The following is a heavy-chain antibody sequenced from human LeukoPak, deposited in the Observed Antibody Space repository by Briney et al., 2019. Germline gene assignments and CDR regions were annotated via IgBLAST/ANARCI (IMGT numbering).Heavy chain of an antibody. J-gene: IGHJ3*01. CDR3: TRDFPASFDV. Sequence: GGSLRLSCTVSGFNFGDFAMSWVRQAPGKGLEWLGFIRSTIYGGTTDYAASVKGRFTISRDDSKSIAYLQMNSLKTEDTAMYYCTRDFPASFDVWGQGTLVTVSS. CDR1: GFNFGDFA. CDR2: IRSTIYGGTT. V-gene: IGHV3-49*04.